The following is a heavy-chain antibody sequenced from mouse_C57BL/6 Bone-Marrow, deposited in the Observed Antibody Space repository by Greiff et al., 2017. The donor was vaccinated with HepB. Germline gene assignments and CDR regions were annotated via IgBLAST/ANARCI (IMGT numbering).Heavy chain of an antibody. V-gene: IGHV6-3*01. CDR2: IRLKSDNYAT. J-gene: IGHJ2*01. CDR3: TGRATVVAHFDY. D-gene: IGHD1-1*01. Sequence: EVKLVESGGGLVQPGGSMKLSCVASGFTFSNYWMNWVRQSPEKGLEWVAQIRLKSDNYATNYAESVKGRFTISRDDSKSSVYLQMNNLRAEDTGIYYCTGRATVVAHFDYWGQGTTLTVSS. CDR1: GFTFSNYW.